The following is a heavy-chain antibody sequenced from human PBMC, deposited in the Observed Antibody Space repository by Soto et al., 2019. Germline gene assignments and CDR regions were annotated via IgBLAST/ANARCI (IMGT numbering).Heavy chain of an antibody. D-gene: IGHD1-7*01. Sequence: GGSLRLSCAASGFTFSSYAMSWVRQAPGMGLEWVSAISGSGGSTYYADSVKGRFTISRDNSKNTLYLQMNSLRAEDTAVYYCAKVPPFLWNYIYFDYWGQGTLVTVSS. CDR2: ISGSGGST. CDR1: GFTFSSYA. J-gene: IGHJ4*02. V-gene: IGHV3-23*01. CDR3: AKVPPFLWNYIYFDY.